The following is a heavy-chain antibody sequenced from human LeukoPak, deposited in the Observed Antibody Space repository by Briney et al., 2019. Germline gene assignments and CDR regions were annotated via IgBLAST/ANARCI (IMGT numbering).Heavy chain of an antibody. Sequence: GGSLRLSCAASGFTFISYTMHWVRQAPGKWLDWVAVMSSDGSHEYYADSVKGRFTISRDNSKNTLYLQMNSLRAEDTAIYYCARDLTGYGNDYWGQGTLVTVSS. V-gene: IGHV3-30*04. CDR1: GFTFISYT. CDR2: MSSDGSHE. CDR3: ARDLTGYGNDY. D-gene: IGHD4-17*01. J-gene: IGHJ4*02.